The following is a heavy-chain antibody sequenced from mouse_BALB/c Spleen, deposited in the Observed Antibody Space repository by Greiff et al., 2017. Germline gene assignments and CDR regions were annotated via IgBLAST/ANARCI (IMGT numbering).Heavy chain of an antibody. CDR2: ISDGGSYT. J-gene: IGHJ2*01. CDR3: ARDHDGLDY. CDR1: GFTFSDYY. Sequence: EVKLVESGGGLVKPGGSLKLSCAASGFTFSDYYMYWVRQTPEKRLEWVATISDGGSYTYYPDSVKGRFTISRDNAKNNLYLQMSSLKSEDTAMYYCARDHDGLDYWGQGTTLTVSS. V-gene: IGHV5-4*02. D-gene: IGHD2-3*01.